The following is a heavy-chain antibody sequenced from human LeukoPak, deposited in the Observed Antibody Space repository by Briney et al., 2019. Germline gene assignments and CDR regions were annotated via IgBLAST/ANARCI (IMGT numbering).Heavy chain of an antibody. CDR3: ALNGKGEYYFDY. CDR1: GFTFSSYA. D-gene: IGHD3-16*01. CDR2: ISYDGSNK. J-gene: IGHJ4*02. V-gene: IGHV3-30-3*01. Sequence: PGRSLRLSCAASGFTFSSYAMHWVRQAPGKGLEWVAVISYDGSNKYYADSVKGRFTISRDNSKNTLYLQMNSLRAEDTAVYYCALNGKGEYYFDYWGQGTLVTVSS.